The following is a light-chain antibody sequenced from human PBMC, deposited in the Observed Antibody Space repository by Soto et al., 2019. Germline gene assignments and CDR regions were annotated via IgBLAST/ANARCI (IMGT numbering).Light chain of an antibody. CDR1: QSVSSY. Sequence: EIVLTQSPATLSLSPGERATFSCRASQSVSSYLAWYQQKPGQAPRLLIYDASNRATGIPARFSGSESGTDFPLTINSLEPEDFAVYYCQQRSNWPYTFGQGTKLEI. V-gene: IGKV3-11*01. CDR3: QQRSNWPYT. CDR2: DAS. J-gene: IGKJ2*01.